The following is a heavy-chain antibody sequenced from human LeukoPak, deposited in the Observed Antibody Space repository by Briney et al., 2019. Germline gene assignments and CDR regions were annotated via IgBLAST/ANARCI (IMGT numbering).Heavy chain of an antibody. Sequence: GGSLRLSCAASGFTFSIYGMSWVRQAPGKGLEWVSGISGSGDSTYYADPVKGRFTISRDNSKNTLYLQMNSLRAEDTAVYYCARVPPSCSSTSCYSEYFDYWGQGTLVTVSS. CDR2: ISGSGDST. CDR3: ARVPPSCSSTSCYSEYFDY. V-gene: IGHV3-23*01. J-gene: IGHJ4*02. D-gene: IGHD2-2*01. CDR1: GFTFSIYG.